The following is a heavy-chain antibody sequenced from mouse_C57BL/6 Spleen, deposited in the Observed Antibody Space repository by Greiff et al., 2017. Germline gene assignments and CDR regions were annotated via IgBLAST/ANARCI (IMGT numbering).Heavy chain of an antibody. CDR1: GFSLPCYG. Sequence: VKLMESGPGLVAPSQSLSITCTVPGFSLPCYGVHWVRPPPGKGLEWLVVLWSDGSTTYNSALKSRLSISKDNAKSQVFLKMNSLQTDDTAMYYCARQVIYDGYSYAMDYWGQGTSVTVSS. J-gene: IGHJ4*01. D-gene: IGHD2-3*01. V-gene: IGHV2-6-1*01. CDR2: LWSDGST. CDR3: ARQVIYDGYSYAMDY.